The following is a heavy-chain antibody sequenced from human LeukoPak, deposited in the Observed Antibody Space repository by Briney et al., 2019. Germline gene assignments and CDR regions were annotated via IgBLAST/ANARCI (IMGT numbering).Heavy chain of an antibody. CDR1: GFTFDDYA. CDR2: ISWNSGSI. Sequence: GGSLRLSCAASGFTFDDYAMHWVRQAPGKGLEWVSGISWNSGSIGYADSVKGRFTISRDNAKNSLYLQMNSLRAEDTALYYCAKDKYQLSGISGWYENFDYSGQGTLVTVCS. D-gene: IGHD6-19*01. CDR3: AKDKYQLSGISGWYENFDY. J-gene: IGHJ4*02. V-gene: IGHV3-9*01.